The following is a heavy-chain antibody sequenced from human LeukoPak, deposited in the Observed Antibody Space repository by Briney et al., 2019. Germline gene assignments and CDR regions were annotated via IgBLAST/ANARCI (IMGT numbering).Heavy chain of an antibody. D-gene: IGHD2-15*01. V-gene: IGHV3-21*01. CDR1: GFTFSGSA. CDR2: ISSSSSYI. CDR3: ARDKVVPTGYYGMDV. Sequence: GGSLRLSCAASGFTFSGSAMHWVRQAPGKGLEWVSSISSSSSYIYYADSVKGRFTISRDNAKNSLYLQMNSLRAEDTAVYYCARDKVVPTGYYGMDVWGQGTTVTVSS. J-gene: IGHJ6*02.